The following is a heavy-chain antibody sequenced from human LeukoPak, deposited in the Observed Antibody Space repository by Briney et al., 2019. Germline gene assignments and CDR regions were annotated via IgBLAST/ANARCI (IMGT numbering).Heavy chain of an antibody. CDR2: IIPIFGTA. Sequence: GASVKVSCKASGGTFSSYAISWVRQAPGQGLEWMGEIIPIFGTANYAQKFQGRVTITADESTSTAYMELSSLRSEDTAVYYCARGITMVRGVIISPVGYFDYWGRGTLVTVS. CDR1: GGTFSSYA. D-gene: IGHD3-10*01. V-gene: IGHV1-69*13. J-gene: IGHJ4*02. CDR3: ARGITMVRGVIISPVGYFDY.